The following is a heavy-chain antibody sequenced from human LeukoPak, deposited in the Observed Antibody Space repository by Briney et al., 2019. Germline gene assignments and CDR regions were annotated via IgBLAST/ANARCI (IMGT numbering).Heavy chain of an antibody. CDR2: IIPIFGTA. CDR3: ASSIAAPPQHYYYYGMDV. D-gene: IGHD6-6*01. CDR1: GGTFSNYA. V-gene: IGHV1-69*13. J-gene: IGHJ6*02. Sequence: GASVKVSCKASGGTFSNYAISWVRQAPGQGLEWMGGIIPIFGTANYAQKFQGRVTITADESTSTAYMELSSLRSEDTAVYCCASSIAAPPQHYYYYGMDVWGQGTTVTVSS.